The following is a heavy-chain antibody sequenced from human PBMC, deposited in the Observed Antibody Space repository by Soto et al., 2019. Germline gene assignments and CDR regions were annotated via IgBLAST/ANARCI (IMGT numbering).Heavy chain of an antibody. Sequence: ESGGGLVKPGGSLRLSCAASGFTFSSYSMNWVRQAPGKGLEWVSSISSSSSYIYYADSVKGRFTISRDNAKNSLYLQMNSLRAEDTAVYHSARGYCSSTSCYAWDWKSHNRYFDLWGRGTLVTVSS. D-gene: IGHD2-2*01. CDR3: ARGYCSSTSCYAWDWKSHNRYFDL. CDR2: ISSSSSYI. V-gene: IGHV3-21*01. CDR1: GFTFSSYS. J-gene: IGHJ2*01.